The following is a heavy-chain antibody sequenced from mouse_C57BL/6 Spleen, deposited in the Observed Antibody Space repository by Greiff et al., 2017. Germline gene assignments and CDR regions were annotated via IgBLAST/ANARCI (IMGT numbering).Heavy chain of an antibody. V-gene: IGHV1-69*01. CDR2: IDPSDSYT. CDR3: ARSRAYGSSYVGGY. CDR1: GYTFTSYW. D-gene: IGHD1-1*01. Sequence: QVQLQQPGAELVMPGASVKLSCKASGYTFTSYWMHWVQQRPGQGLEWIGEIDPSDSYTNYNQKFKGKSTLTVDKSSSTAYMQLSSLTSEDSAVYYCARSRAYGSSYVGGYWGQGTTLTVSS. J-gene: IGHJ2*01.